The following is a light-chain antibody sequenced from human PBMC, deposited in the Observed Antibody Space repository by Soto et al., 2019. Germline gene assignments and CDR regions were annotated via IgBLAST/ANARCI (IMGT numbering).Light chain of an antibody. J-gene: IGKJ1*01. V-gene: IGKV3-20*01. CDR1: QSVSSY. CDR3: QQCGYSPQT. CDR2: GAS. Sequence: EIVLTQSPGTLSLSPGERATLSCRASQSVSSYLAWYQQKPGQAPRLLIYGASSRATGIPDRFSGSGSGTDFPLTISRLEPEDFAVYYCQQCGYSPQTFGQGTKVEIK.